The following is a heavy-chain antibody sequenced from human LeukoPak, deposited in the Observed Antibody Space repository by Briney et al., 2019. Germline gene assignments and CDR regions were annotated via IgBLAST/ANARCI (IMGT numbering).Heavy chain of an antibody. CDR1: GGSFSGYY. CDR2: INHSGRT. J-gene: IGHJ3*02. CDR3: ARYIVSYPHDAFDI. V-gene: IGHV4-34*01. D-gene: IGHD1-26*01. Sequence: SETLSLTCAVYGGSFSGYYWSWIRQPPGKGLEWIGEINHSGRTNYNPSLKSRVTISVDTSKKQFSLKLSSVTAADTAFYYCARYIVSYPHDAFDIWGQGTMVTVSS.